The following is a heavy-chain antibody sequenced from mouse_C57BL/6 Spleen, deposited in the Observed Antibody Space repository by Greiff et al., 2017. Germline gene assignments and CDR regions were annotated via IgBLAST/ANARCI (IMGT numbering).Heavy chain of an antibody. V-gene: IGHV14-1*01. Sequence: EVKVVESGAELVRPGASVKLSCTASGFNIKDYYMHWVKQRPEQGLEWIGRIDPEDGDTEYAPKFQGKATMTADTSSNTAYLQLSSLTSEDTAVYYCTTTTAQARPFAYWGQGTLVTVSA. D-gene: IGHD3-2*02. CDR2: IDPEDGDT. CDR1: GFNIKDYY. CDR3: TTTTAQARPFAY. J-gene: IGHJ3*01.